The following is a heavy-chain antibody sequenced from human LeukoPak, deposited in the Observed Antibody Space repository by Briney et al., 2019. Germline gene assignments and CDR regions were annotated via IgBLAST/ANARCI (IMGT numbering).Heavy chain of an antibody. V-gene: IGHV4-59*01. D-gene: IGHD3-10*01. CDR1: GGSISSYY. CDR2: IYYSGST. CDR3: ARDQWFGELGYGMDV. Sequence: SETLSLTCTVSGGSISSYYWSWIRQPPGKGLEWIGYIYYSGSTNYNPSLKSRVTISVDTSKNQFSLKLSSVTAADTAVYYCARDQWFGELGYGMDVWGQGTTVTVSS. J-gene: IGHJ6*02.